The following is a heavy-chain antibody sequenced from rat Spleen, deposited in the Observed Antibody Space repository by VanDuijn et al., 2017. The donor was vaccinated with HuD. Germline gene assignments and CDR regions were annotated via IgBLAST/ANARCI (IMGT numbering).Heavy chain of an antibody. D-gene: IGHD4-6*01. V-gene: IGHV2-1*01. CDR3: ARWADY. CDR2: IWGDGST. Sequence: QVQLKESGPGLVQPSQTLSLTCTVSGFSLTSNSVHWVRQPPGKGLEWMGGIWGDGSTDYNSVLKSRLSISRDTSKSQVFLKMNSLQTEDTAMYFCARWADYWGQGVMVTVSS. CDR1: GFSLTSNS. J-gene: IGHJ2*01.